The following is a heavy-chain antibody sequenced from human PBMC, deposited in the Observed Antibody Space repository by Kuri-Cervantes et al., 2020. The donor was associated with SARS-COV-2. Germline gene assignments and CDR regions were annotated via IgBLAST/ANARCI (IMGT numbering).Heavy chain of an antibody. CDR1: GYTFTSYD. CDR2: MNPNSGNT. D-gene: IGHD2-2*01. CDR3: AREDLSVVVPAAFFDY. V-gene: IGHV1-8*03. Sequence: ASVKVSCKASGYTFTSYDINWVRQATGQGLEWMGWMNPNSGNTGYAQKFQGRVTITRNTSISTAYMELSSLRSEDTAVYYCAREDLSVVVPAAFFDYWGQGTLVTVSS. J-gene: IGHJ4*02.